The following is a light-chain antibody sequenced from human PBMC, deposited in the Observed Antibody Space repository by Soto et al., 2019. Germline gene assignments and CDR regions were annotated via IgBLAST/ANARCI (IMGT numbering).Light chain of an antibody. CDR1: QSVSSSY. Sequence: ERVMTQSPGSLSLSPGERAILSCRSSQSVSSSYLAWYQQKPGQAPRLLIYGASSRATGIPDRFSGSGSGTDFTLTISRLEPEDFAVYYCQQYGSSPWTFGQGTKVDI. CDR3: QQYGSSPWT. CDR2: GAS. J-gene: IGKJ1*01. V-gene: IGKV3-20*01.